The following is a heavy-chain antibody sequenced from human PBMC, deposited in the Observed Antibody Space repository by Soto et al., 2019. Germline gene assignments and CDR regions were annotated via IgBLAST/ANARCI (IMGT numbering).Heavy chain of an antibody. CDR2: IIPIFGTA. V-gene: IGHV1-69*06. J-gene: IGHJ4*02. CDR3: ARGDSDTAMAAYYFDY. Sequence: GASVKVSCKASGGTFSSYAISWVRQAPGQGLEWMGGIIPIFGTANYAQKFQGRVTITADKSTSTAYMELSSLRSEDTAVYYCARGDSDTAMAAYYFDYWGQGTLVTVSS. D-gene: IGHD5-18*01. CDR1: GGTFSSYA.